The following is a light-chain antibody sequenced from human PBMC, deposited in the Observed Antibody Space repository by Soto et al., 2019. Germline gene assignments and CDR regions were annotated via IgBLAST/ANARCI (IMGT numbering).Light chain of an antibody. V-gene: IGLV2-14*03. J-gene: IGLJ1*01. CDR3: SSYTSSSTRV. Sequence: QSALTQPASVSGSPXQSITIXCTGTSSDVGAYDYVSWYQQHPDKAPKLMIYEVSNRPSGVSDRFSGSKSVNTATLTISGLQAEDEADYYCSSYTSSSTRVFGTGTKLTVL. CDR1: SSDVGAYDY. CDR2: EVS.